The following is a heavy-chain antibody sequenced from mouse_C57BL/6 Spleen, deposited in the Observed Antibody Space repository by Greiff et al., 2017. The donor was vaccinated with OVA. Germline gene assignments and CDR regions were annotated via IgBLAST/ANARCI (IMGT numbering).Heavy chain of an antibody. CDR2: IYPGGGYT. J-gene: IGHJ2*01. CDR3: ARRYSYDAGYFDY. CDR1: GYTFTNYW. V-gene: IGHV1-63*01. D-gene: IGHD2-12*01. Sequence: QVQLKESGAELVRPGTSVKMSCKASGYTFTNYWIGWAKQRPGHGLEWIGDIYPGGGYTNYHEKFKGKATLTADKSSSTAYMQFSSLTSEDSAIYYCARRYSYDAGYFDYWGQGTTLTVSA.